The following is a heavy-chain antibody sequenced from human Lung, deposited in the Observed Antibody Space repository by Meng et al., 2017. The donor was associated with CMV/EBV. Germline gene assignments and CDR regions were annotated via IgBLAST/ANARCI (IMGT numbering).Heavy chain of an antibody. CDR3: LRRSGGSV. Sequence: QVPLRESGPALVKPSEPLSLTRAVSGDSITNHNWWAWVRQPPGKGLEWIGEIPHRGSSAYNPSLKSRVSMSIDKSKNQFSLKLTSVTAADTAVYHCLRRSGGSVWGQGTLVTVSS. V-gene: IGHV4-4*02. J-gene: IGHJ1*01. CDR1: GDSITNHNW. CDR2: IPHRGSS. D-gene: IGHD3-10*01.